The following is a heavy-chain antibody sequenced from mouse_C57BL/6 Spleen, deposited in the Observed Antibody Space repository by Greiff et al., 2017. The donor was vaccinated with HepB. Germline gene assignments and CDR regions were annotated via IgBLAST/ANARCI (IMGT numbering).Heavy chain of an antibody. CDR1: GFTFSSYA. D-gene: IGHD2-4*01. CDR2: ISDGGSYT. V-gene: IGHV5-4*01. Sequence: EVKVVESGGGLVKPGGSLKLSCAASGFTFSSYAMSWVRQTPEKRLEWVATISDGGSYTYYPDNVKGRFTISRDNAKNNLYLQMSHLKSEDTAMYYCARDYDYDEGYYAMDYWGQGTSVTVSS. J-gene: IGHJ4*01. CDR3: ARDYDYDEGYYAMDY.